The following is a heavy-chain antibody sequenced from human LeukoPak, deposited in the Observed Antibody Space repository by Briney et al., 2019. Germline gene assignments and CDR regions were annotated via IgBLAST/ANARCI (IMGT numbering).Heavy chain of an antibody. Sequence: ASVKVSCKASGYTFTSYGISWVRQAPGQGLEWMGWINPNSGGTNYAQKFQGRVTMTRDTSISTAYMELSRLRSDDTAVYYCARGNVLRFLEWLHNDYYYGMDVWGQGTTVTVSS. V-gene: IGHV1-2*02. CDR1: GYTFTSYG. D-gene: IGHD3-3*01. CDR2: INPNSGGT. J-gene: IGHJ6*02. CDR3: ARGNVLRFLEWLHNDYYYGMDV.